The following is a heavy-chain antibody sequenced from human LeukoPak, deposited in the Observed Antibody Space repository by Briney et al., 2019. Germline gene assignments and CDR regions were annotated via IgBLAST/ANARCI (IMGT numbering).Heavy chain of an antibody. J-gene: IGHJ4*02. V-gene: IGHV3-30-3*01. D-gene: IGHD1-26*01. CDR2: ISYDGSNK. Sequence: GGSLRLSCAASGFTFSSYPMTWVRQAPGKGLEWVAVISYDGSNKYYADSVKGRFTISRDNSKNTLYLQMNSLRAEDTAVYYCARGVGVVGAPPDYWGQGTLVTVSS. CDR3: ARGVGVVGAPPDY. CDR1: GFTFSSYP.